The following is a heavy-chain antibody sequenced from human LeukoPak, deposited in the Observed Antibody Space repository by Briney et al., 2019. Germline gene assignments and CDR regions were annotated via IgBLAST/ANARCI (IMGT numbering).Heavy chain of an antibody. V-gene: IGHV3-30*18. CDR3: AKLRCSGGTCSSEEDY. Sequence: GGSLRLSCAASGFTFTNNAIHWVRQAPGKGLEWVAVISFDGSNEYYADSVKGRSSISRDNSQNTVYLQMSSLRGEDTAVYHCAKLRCSGGTCSSEEDYWGQGTLVTVSS. CDR2: ISFDGSNE. J-gene: IGHJ4*02. CDR1: GFTFTNNA. D-gene: IGHD2-15*01.